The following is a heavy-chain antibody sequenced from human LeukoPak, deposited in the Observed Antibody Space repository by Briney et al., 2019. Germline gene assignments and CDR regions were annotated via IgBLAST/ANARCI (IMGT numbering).Heavy chain of an antibody. D-gene: IGHD3-10*01. CDR1: GYTFTGYY. Sequence: ASVKVSCKASGYTFTGYYMHWVRQAPGQGLEWMGWINPNSGGTNYAQKFQGRVTMTRDTSISTAYMELSRLRSDDTAVYYCARHREMDRVRGVIGYYYGMDVWGQGTTVTVSS. V-gene: IGHV1-2*02. CDR2: INPNSGGT. J-gene: IGHJ6*02. CDR3: ARHREMDRVRGVIGYYYGMDV.